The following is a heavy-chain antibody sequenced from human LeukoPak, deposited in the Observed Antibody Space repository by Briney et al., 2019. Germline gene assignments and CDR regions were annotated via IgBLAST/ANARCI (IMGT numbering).Heavy chain of an antibody. CDR3: ARAPECSGGSCYGDAFDI. CDR1: GGSISSGSYF. Sequence: PSETLSLTCTVSGGSISSGSYFWSWIRQPAGRGLEWIGRIYTSGTPNYNPSLRSRVTISIDTSKHQFSLKLSSVTAADTAVYYCARAPECSGGSCYGDAFDIWGQGTMVTVSS. D-gene: IGHD2-15*01. V-gene: IGHV4-61*02. J-gene: IGHJ3*02. CDR2: IYTSGTP.